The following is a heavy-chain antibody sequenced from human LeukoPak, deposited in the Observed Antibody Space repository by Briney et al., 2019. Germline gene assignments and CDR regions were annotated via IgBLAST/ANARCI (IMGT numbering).Heavy chain of an antibody. J-gene: IGHJ4*02. V-gene: IGHV3-23*01. CDR2: ISGSGGST. CDR1: GFTFSSYA. Sequence: GGSLRLSCAASGFTFSSYAMSWVRQAPGKGLEWVSAISGSGGSTYYADSMKGRFTISRDNAKNTLYLQMNNLRAEDTAVYYCARDGSYKFDYWGQGTLVTVSS. D-gene: IGHD1-26*01. CDR3: ARDGSYKFDY.